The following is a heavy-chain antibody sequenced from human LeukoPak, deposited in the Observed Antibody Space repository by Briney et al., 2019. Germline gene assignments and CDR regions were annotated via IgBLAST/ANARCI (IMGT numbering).Heavy chain of an antibody. D-gene: IGHD1-26*01. CDR3: AKDSGSYWVDYYYMDV. Sequence: GGSLRLSCAASGFSFTTYGIHWVRQAPGKGLEWVAFIRYDGSNKYYADSVKGRFTISRDNSKNTLYLQMNSLRAEDTAVYYCAKDSGSYWVDYYYMDVWGKGTTVTVSS. CDR2: IRYDGSNK. V-gene: IGHV3-30*02. J-gene: IGHJ6*03. CDR1: GFSFTTYG.